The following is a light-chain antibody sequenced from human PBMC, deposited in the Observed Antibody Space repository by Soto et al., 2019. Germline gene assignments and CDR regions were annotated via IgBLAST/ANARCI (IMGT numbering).Light chain of an antibody. V-gene: IGLV1-40*01. CDR3: QSYDNSLSGFYV. CDR2: ANS. J-gene: IGLJ1*01. Sequence: QPVLTQPPSVSGAPGQRVTISCTGSSSNIGAGYDVHWYQQLPGRAPKLLIYANSNRPSGVPDRFSGSRSGTSASLAITGLQAEDEADYSCQSYDNSLSGFYVFGTGTKLTVL. CDR1: SSNIGAGYD.